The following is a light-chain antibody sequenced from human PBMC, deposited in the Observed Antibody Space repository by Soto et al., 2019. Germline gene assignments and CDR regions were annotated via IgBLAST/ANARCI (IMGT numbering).Light chain of an antibody. J-gene: IGKJ2*01. CDR2: GAS. V-gene: IGKV3-15*01. CDR3: KHYNNWPE. Sequence: IVMTQSPVTLSVSPGERATLSCSASQNIRTNLAWYQQKPGQAPRLLIYGASTRATGIPARFSGSGSGTEFILTINSLQSEDFAVYYCKHYNNWPEFGQGTKLEIK. CDR1: QNIRTN.